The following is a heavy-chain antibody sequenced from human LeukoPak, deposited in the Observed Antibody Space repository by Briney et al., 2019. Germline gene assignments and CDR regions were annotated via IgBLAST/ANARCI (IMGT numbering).Heavy chain of an antibody. J-gene: IGHJ4*02. D-gene: IGHD3-10*01. V-gene: IGHV6-1*01. CDR3: ARLYGSGGQIDY. CDR1: GDSFSSNSAA. Sequence: SQTLSLTCAISGDSFSSNSAAWNWIRQSPSRGLEWLGRTYYRSKWYTDYAVSVKSRININPDASNNQFSLQLNSVTPEDTAVYYCARLYGSGGQIDYWGQGTLVTVSS. CDR2: TYYRSKWYT.